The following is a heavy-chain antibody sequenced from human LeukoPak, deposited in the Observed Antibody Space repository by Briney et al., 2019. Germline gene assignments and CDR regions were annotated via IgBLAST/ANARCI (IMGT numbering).Heavy chain of an antibody. CDR2: INHSGST. CDR1: GGSFSGYY. CDR3: ARSVRDAFDI. J-gene: IGHJ3*02. D-gene: IGHD5/OR15-5a*01. V-gene: IGHV4-34*01. Sequence: SETLSLTCAVYGGSFSGYYWSWIRQPPGKGLEWIGEINHSGSTYYNPSLKSRVTISVDTSKNQFSLKLSSVTAADTAVYYCARSVRDAFDIWGQGTMVTVSS.